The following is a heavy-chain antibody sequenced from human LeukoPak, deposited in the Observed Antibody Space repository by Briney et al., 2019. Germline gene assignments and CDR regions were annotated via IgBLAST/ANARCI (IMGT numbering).Heavy chain of an antibody. Sequence: GGSLRLSCAASGFTVSSNYISWVRQAPGKGLEWVSVIYSGGDTYYADSVKGRFTISRDNSKNTLYLQMNSLRAEDTAVYYCAKTLPGGSSVVWGQGTLVTVSS. CDR1: GFTVSSNY. CDR2: IYSGGDT. D-gene: IGHD2-15*01. V-gene: IGHV3-53*01. J-gene: IGHJ4*02. CDR3: AKTLPGGSSVV.